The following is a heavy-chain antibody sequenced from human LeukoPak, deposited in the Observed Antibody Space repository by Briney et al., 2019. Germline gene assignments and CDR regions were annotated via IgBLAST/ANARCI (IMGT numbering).Heavy chain of an antibody. CDR1: GFTFSSYW. CDR2: IKSKTDGGTT. Sequence: GGSLRLSCVASGFTFSSYWMHWVRQAPGKGLEWVGRIKSKTDGGTTDYAAPVKGRFTISRDDSKNTLYLQMNSLKTEDTAVYYCTTGYYYDSSGYYTKDYWGQGTLVTVSS. CDR3: TTGYYYDSSGYYTKDY. J-gene: IGHJ4*02. D-gene: IGHD3-22*01. V-gene: IGHV3-15*01.